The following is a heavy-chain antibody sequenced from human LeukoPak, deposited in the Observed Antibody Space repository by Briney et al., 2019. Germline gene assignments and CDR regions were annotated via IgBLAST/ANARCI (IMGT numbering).Heavy chain of an antibody. CDR3: ASEGIEQQLQRSDY. Sequence: SETLSLTCTVSGGSIISSSYYWGWIRQPPGKGLEWIGSIYYSGSTYYNPSLKSRVTISVDTSKNQFSLKLSSVTAADTAVYYCASEGIEQQLQRSDYWGQGTLVTVSS. J-gene: IGHJ4*02. D-gene: IGHD6-13*01. V-gene: IGHV4-39*01. CDR1: GGSIISSSYY. CDR2: IYYSGST.